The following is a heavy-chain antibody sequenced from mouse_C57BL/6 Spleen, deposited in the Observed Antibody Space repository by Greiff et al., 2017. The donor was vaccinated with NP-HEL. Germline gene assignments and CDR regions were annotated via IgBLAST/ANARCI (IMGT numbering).Heavy chain of an antibody. CDR3: ARYGNYADY. CDR1: GYTFTSYW. J-gene: IGHJ2*01. Sequence: QVQLQQPGAELVKPGASVKLSCKASGYTFTSYWMHWVKQRPGQGLEWIGMIHPNSGNTNYNEKFKSKATLTVDKSSSTAYMQLSSLTSEDSAVYYCARYGNYADYWGQGTTLTVSS. V-gene: IGHV1-64*01. D-gene: IGHD2-1*01. CDR2: IHPNSGNT.